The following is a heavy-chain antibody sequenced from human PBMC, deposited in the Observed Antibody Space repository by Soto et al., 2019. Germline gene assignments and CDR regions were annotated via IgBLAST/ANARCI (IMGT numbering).Heavy chain of an antibody. Sequence: QVQVVQSGAAVKKPGSSVKVSCKASGGSFSNYGISWVRQAPGQGLEWMGGIIPVFGTPYYAQKFQDRVTITADESTSAVYMEVTSLTSEDTAVYYCARGDATKIVVTTYFALDVWGQGTTVTVSS. CDR3: ARGDATKIVVTTYFALDV. CDR2: IIPVFGTP. V-gene: IGHV1-69*12. CDR1: GGSFSNYG. J-gene: IGHJ6*02. D-gene: IGHD3-22*01.